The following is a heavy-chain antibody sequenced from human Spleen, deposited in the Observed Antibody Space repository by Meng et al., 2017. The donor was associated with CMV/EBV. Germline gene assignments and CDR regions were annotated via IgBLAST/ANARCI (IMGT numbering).Heavy chain of an antibody. Sequence: IPLHESCPPPVNPTQTLTLTCTFSGFSLSTSGVGVGWIRQPPGKALEWLALIYWDDDKRYSPSLKSRLTITKDTSKNQVVLTMTNMDPVDTATYYCAHRILSRGFDPWGQGTLVTVSS. CDR3: AHRILSRGFDP. D-gene: IGHD2-15*01. CDR2: IYWDDDK. V-gene: IGHV2-5*02. J-gene: IGHJ5*02. CDR1: GFSLSTSGVG.